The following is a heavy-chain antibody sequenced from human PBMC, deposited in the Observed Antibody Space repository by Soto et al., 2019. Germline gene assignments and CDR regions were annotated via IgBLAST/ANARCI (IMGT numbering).Heavy chain of an antibody. CDR1: GGTFSSYS. V-gene: IGHV1-69*01. CDR3: ARDGGRHSGGLDY. D-gene: IGHD1-26*01. J-gene: IGHJ4*02. CDR2: IIPIFGTA. Sequence: QVQLVQSGAEVKKPGSSVKVSCKASGGTFSSYSINWVRQAPGQGLEWMGEIIPIFGTANYAQKFQGRVAITADESTSTAYMELSSLRSEDTAVYYCARDGGRHSGGLDYWGQGTLVTVSS.